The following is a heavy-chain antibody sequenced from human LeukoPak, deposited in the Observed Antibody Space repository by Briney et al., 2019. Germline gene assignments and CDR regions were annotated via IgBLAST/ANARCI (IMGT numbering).Heavy chain of an antibody. V-gene: IGHV3-9*01. Sequence: GRSLRLSCEASGYTFGDYAMHWGRQAPGKGPEWVSAISWNSGSIGYADSVKGRFTISRDNGKNSLYLQMNSLRTEDTALYYCAKGHTYGLGESYLDFWGQGTLVSVSS. CDR3: AKGHTYGLGESYLDF. D-gene: IGHD5-18*01. CDR2: ISWNSGSI. J-gene: IGHJ4*02. CDR1: GYTFGDYA.